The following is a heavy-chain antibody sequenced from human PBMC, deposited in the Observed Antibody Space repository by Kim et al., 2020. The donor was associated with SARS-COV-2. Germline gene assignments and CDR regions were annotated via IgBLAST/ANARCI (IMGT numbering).Heavy chain of an antibody. CDR2: INHSGST. D-gene: IGHD4-17*01. Sequence: SETLSLTCAVYGGSFSGYYWSWIRQPPGKGLEWIGEINHSGSTNYNPSLKSRVTISIDTSKNQFSLKLSSVTAADPAVYYFARGRGGTTVVTLGLGYYYYYGMDVWGQGTTVTVSS. CDR3: ARGRGGTTVVTLGLGYYYYYGMDV. J-gene: IGHJ6*02. V-gene: IGHV4-34*01. CDR1: GGSFSGYY.